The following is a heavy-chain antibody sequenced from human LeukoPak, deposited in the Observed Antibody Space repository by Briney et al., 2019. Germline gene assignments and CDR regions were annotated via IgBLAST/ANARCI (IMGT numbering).Heavy chain of an antibody. Sequence: PGGSLRLSCAASEFTFSSYSMNWVRQAPGKGLEWVSYITNSGNSKSYAVSVKGRFTISRDNTKNSLYLQMNGLRAEDTAVYYCARLHSGRYYGDAFDVWGQGTVVTVSS. CDR1: EFTFSSYS. D-gene: IGHD1-26*01. CDR2: ITNSGNSK. CDR3: ARLHSGRYYGDAFDV. V-gene: IGHV3-48*01. J-gene: IGHJ3*01.